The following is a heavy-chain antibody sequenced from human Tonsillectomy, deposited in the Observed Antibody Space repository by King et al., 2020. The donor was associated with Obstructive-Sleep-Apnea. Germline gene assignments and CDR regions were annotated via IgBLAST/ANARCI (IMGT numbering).Heavy chain of an antibody. CDR2: IYPGYSDT. V-gene: IGHV5-51*01. J-gene: IGHJ4*02. Sequence: QLVQSGAEVKKPGESLKISCKGSGYSFTSYWIGWVRQMPGKGLEWMGIIYPGYSDTRYSPSFQGQVTISADKSISTAYLQWSSLKASDTAMYYCARRVNYGGRPHYFDYWGQGTLVTVSS. CDR3: ARRVNYGGRPHYFDY. D-gene: IGHD4-23*01. CDR1: GYSFTSYW.